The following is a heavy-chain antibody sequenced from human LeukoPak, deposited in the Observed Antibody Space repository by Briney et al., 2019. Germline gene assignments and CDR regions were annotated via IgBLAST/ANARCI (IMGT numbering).Heavy chain of an antibody. D-gene: IGHD3-22*01. CDR3: ARGEATYYYDSSGLDY. Sequence: PSETLSLTCTVSGGSISSYYWSWIRQPPGKGLEWIGYIYYSGSTNYNPSLKSRVTISVDTSKNQFSLKLSSVTAADTAVYSCARGEATYYYDSSGLDYWGQGTLVTVSS. CDR2: IYYSGST. CDR1: GGSISSYY. V-gene: IGHV4-59*01. J-gene: IGHJ4*02.